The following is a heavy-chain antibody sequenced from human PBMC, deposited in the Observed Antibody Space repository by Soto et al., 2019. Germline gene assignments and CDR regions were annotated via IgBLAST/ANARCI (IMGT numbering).Heavy chain of an antibody. Sequence: GESLKISCKGSGYSFTSYWISWVRQMPGKGLEWMGRIDPSDSYTNYSPSFQGHVTISADKSISTAYLQWSSLKASDTAMYYCARLPTYSSGWHESRVSRSSYYGMDVWGQGTTVTVSS. CDR2: IDPSDSYT. CDR3: ARLPTYSSGWHESRVSRSSYYGMDV. CDR1: GYSFTSYW. V-gene: IGHV5-10-1*01. D-gene: IGHD6-19*01. J-gene: IGHJ6*02.